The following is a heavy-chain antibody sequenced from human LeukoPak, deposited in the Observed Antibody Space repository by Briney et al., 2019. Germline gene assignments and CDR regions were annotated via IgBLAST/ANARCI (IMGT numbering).Heavy chain of an antibody. D-gene: IGHD3-10*01. CDR2: IYYIGST. CDR1: GDSITNNY. Sequence: SETLSLTCTVSGDSITNNYWTWIRQTPEKGLEWIGYIYYIGSTNNNPSLKSRVAISVDTSKNQFSLKLNSVTAADTAVYYCASSRMVRGVIGNWGQGTLVTVSS. J-gene: IGHJ4*02. CDR3: ASSRMVRGVIGN. V-gene: IGHV4-59*01.